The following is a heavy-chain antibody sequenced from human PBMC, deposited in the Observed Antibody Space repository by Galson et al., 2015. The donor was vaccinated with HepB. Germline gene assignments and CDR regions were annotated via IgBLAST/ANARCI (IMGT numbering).Heavy chain of an antibody. CDR1: GGSFRGYY. V-gene: IGHV4-34*01. CDR3: ARGYRTTVVTPFDY. Sequence: ETLSLTCAVYGGSFRGYYWSWIRQPPGKGLEWIGEINHSGSTNYNPSLKSRVTISVDTSKNQFSLKLSSVTAADTAVYYCARGYRTTVVTPFDYWGQGTLVTVSS. CDR2: INHSGST. D-gene: IGHD4-23*01. J-gene: IGHJ4*02.